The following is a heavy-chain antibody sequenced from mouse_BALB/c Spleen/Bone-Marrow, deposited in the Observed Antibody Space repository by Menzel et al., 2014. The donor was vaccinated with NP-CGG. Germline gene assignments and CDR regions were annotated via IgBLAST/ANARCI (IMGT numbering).Heavy chain of an antibody. CDR3: ERHEITSMLDY. J-gene: IGHJ2*01. CDR1: GFTFSSYV. Sequence: EVKLMESGGGLVKPGGSLKLSCAASGFTFSSYVMSWVRQTPEKRLEWVATISSGGSYTYYPDSVKGRFTISRDNAKNPQILQMSSLRSEDSAMYCCERHEITSMLDYWGQGTPLTVSS. V-gene: IGHV5-9-3*01. D-gene: IGHD2-4*01. CDR2: ISSGGSYT.